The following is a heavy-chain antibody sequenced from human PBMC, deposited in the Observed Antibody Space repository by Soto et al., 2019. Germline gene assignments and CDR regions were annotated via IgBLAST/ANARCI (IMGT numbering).Heavy chain of an antibody. CDR1: GGSTRSDH. Sequence: SETLSLTCTVSGGSTRSDHWSWIRQPPGKGLEWIGFLDYSGSPNYNPSLKSRVTISMDTSKNQLSLILNSVTAADTAVYFCATYFSGEGGRGYWGQGTQVTVSS. CDR3: ATYFSGEGGRGY. CDR2: LDYSGSP. V-gene: IGHV4-59*08. J-gene: IGHJ4*02. D-gene: IGHD2-15*01.